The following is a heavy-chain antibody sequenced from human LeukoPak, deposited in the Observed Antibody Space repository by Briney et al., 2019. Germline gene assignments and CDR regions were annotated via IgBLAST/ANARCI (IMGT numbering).Heavy chain of an antibody. D-gene: IGHD6-6*01. J-gene: IGHJ6*03. Sequence: GGSLRLSCEASGFTFSTFPMHWVRQTPDKGLEWVAVISGDGRDIYYADSVKSRFTISRDNSKNTLYLQMNSLSPEDTAVVYCARVGRVSIYPSYMDVWGKGTTVTVSS. V-gene: IGHV3-30*04. CDR3: ARVGRVSIYPSYMDV. CDR2: ISGDGRDI. CDR1: GFTFSTFP.